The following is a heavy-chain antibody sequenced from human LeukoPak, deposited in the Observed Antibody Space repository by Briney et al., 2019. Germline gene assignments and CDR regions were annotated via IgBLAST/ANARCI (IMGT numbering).Heavy chain of an antibody. CDR2: ISSSSSYI. CDR1: GFTFSSYS. Sequence: GGSLRLSCAASGFTFSSYSMNWVRQAPGKGLEWVSSISSSSSYIYYADSVKGRFTISRDNAKNSLYLQMNSLRAEDTAVYYCARDIWFGEFGDYWGQGTLVTVSS. J-gene: IGHJ4*02. D-gene: IGHD3-10*01. V-gene: IGHV3-21*01. CDR3: ARDIWFGEFGDY.